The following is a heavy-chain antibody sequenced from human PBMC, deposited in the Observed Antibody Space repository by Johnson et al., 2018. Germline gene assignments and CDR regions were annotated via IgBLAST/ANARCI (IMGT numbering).Heavy chain of an antibody. V-gene: IGHV3-23*04. J-gene: IGHJ3*01. CDR2: ITKSGDNS. Sequence: VQLVQSGGGLVQPGRSLRLWSEASGFTFSTYAMSWVRQAPGKGLEWVSAITKSGDNSYYTDSVKGRFTVSRANSRNTLFLQMNRLRTDDMAVYYCARDPHDGFDVWGQGAMVTVSS. CDR3: ARDPHDGFDV. CDR1: GFTFSTYA.